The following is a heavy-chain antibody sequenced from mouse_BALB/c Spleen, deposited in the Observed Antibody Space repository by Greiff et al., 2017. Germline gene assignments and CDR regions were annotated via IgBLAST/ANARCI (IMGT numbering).Heavy chain of an antibody. Sequence: VQLKESGAELVRSGASVKLSCTASGFNIKDYYMHWVKQRPEQGLEWIGWIDPENGDTEYAPKFQGKATMTADTSSNTAYLQLSSLTSEDTAVYYCFYGSSPYYAMDYWGQGTSVTGSS. D-gene: IGHD1-1*01. V-gene: IGHV14-4*02. CDR2: IDPENGDT. CDR1: GFNIKDYY. J-gene: IGHJ4*01. CDR3: FYGSSPYYAMDY.